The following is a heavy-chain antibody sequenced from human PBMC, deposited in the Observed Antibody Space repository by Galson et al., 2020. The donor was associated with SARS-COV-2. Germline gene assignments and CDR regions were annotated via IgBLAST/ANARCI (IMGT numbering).Heavy chain of an antibody. Sequence: SETLSLTCTVSGGSISSGGYFWSWIRQFPGQGLEWIGYIDDRGTTYYNPSLKSRVTISVDTSKNQFSLNLISVTAADTAVYYCAKFVDTTFDTHNWFDPWGQGTLVTVSS. CDR2: IDDRGTT. CDR3: AKFVDTTFDTHNWFDP. J-gene: IGHJ5*02. CDR1: GGSISSGGYF. V-gene: IGHV4-31*03. D-gene: IGHD1-1*01.